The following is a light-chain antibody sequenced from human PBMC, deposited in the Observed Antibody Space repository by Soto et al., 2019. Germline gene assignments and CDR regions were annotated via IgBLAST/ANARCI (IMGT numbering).Light chain of an antibody. J-gene: IGLJ1*01. CDR2: DVS. CDR3: SSYTGSTTYV. V-gene: IGLV2-14*01. Sequence: QSALTQPASVSGSPGQSITISCTGTSSDVGGYNYVSWYQQHPGKAPKLMIYDVSNRPSGVSNRFSGSKSGNTASLTISGLQAEDEADYYCSSYTGSTTYVVGIGTKVTVL. CDR1: SSDVGGYNY.